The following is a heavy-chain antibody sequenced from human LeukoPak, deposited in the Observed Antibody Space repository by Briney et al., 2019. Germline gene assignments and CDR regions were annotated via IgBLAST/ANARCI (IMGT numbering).Heavy chain of an antibody. V-gene: IGHV4-30-2*01. Sequence: PSETLSLTCSVSGGSINSGGYSWSWIRQPPGKGLEWIGYIYYSGSTYYNPSLKSPVTISVDRSKNQFSLRLSSVTAADTAVYYCARVLGSVTTGEWFDPWGQGTLVTVSS. D-gene: IGHD4-11*01. CDR2: IYYSGST. CDR3: ARVLGSVTTGEWFDP. J-gene: IGHJ5*02. CDR1: GGSINSGGYS.